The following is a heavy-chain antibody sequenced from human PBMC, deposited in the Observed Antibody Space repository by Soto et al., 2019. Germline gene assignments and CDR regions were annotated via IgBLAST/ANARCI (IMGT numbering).Heavy chain of an antibody. CDR3: ASSEA. J-gene: IGHJ5*02. CDR2: IWYDGSNT. D-gene: IGHD6-19*01. V-gene: IGHV3-33*01. Sequence: GGSLRLCCAASGFIFRSYGMHWVRQAPGKGLEWVAVIWYDGSNTYYADPVNGRFTISRDNSKNTLFRQMNSLRAEDTAVYFCASSEAWGRGTLVTVSS. CDR1: GFIFRSYG.